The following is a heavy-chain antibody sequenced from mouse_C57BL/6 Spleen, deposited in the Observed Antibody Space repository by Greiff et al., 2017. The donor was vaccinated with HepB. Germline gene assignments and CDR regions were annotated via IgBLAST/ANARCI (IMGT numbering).Heavy chain of an antibody. CDR1: GFTFTDYY. V-gene: IGHV7-3*01. CDR3: ARYSDYDDFDY. D-gene: IGHD2-4*01. Sequence: EVKLMESGGGLVQPGGSLSLSCAASGFTFTDYYMSWVRQPPGKALEWLGFIRNKANGYTTEYSASVKGRFTISRDNSQSILYLQMNALRAEDSATYYCARYSDYDDFDYWGQGTTLTVSS. CDR2: IRNKANGYTT. J-gene: IGHJ2*01.